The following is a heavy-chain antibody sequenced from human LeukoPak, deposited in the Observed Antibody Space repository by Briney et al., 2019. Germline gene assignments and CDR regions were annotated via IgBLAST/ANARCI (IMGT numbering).Heavy chain of an antibody. CDR1: GDSVSSTSAA. CDR2: TYYRSKWYN. V-gene: IGHV6-1*01. J-gene: IGHJ4*02. CDR3: ARSTGWLNGH. D-gene: IGHD2-8*02. Sequence: SQTLSLTCALSGDSVSSTSAAWTWIRQSPSRGLEWLGRTYYRSKWYNDYAVSVKSRITINPDTSKNQFSLQLNSVTPEDTAVYYCARSTGWLNGHWGQGTLVTVSS.